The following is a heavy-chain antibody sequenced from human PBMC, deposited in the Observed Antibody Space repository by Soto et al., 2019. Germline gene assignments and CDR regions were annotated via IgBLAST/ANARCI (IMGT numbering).Heavy chain of an antibody. CDR3: ARDDYYYYYYGMDV. D-gene: IGHD5-12*01. CDR2: IWYDGSNK. CDR1: GFTFSSYA. J-gene: IGHJ6*02. V-gene: IGHV3-33*08. Sequence: PGGSLRLSCAASGFTFSSYAMSWVRQAPGKGLEWVAIIWYDGSNKYYADSVKGRFTISRDNSKNTVYLQMNGLRAEDTAVYYCARDDYYYYYYGMDVWGQGTTVTVSS.